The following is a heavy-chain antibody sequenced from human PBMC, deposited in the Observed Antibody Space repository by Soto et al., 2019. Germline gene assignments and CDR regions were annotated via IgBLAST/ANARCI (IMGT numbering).Heavy chain of an antibody. V-gene: IGHV4-31*03. CDR1: GGSISSGGYY. D-gene: IGHD2-2*01. J-gene: IGHJ6*02. Sequence: SETLSLTCTVSGGSISSGGYYWSWIRQHPGKGLEWIGYIYYSGSTYYNPSLKSRVTISVDTSKNQFSLKLSSVTAADTAVYYCARAGPAAGLSYYYGMDVWGQGTTVTVSS. CDR3: ARAGPAAGLSYYYGMDV. CDR2: IYYSGST.